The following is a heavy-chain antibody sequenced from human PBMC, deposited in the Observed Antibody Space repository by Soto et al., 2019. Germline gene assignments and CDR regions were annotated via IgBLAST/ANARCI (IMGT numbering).Heavy chain of an antibody. J-gene: IGHJ6*02. CDR1: GFTFDDYT. CDR2: ISWDGGST. D-gene: IGHD5-18*01. V-gene: IGHV3-43*01. CDR3: AKDLAIPWRQLGSYVYGMQV. Sequence: GGSLRLSCAASGFTFDDYTMHWVRQAPGKGLEWVSLISWDGGSTYYADSVKGRFTISRDNSKNSLYLQMNSLRTEDTALYYCAKDLAIPWRQLGSYVYGMQVWGQGTTVTVSS.